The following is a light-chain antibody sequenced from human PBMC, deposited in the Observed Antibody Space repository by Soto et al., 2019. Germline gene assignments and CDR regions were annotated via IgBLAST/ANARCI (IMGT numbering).Light chain of an antibody. J-gene: IGKJ4*01. CDR1: QSNSDY. CDR2: AAS. CDR3: QKYKSYPET. V-gene: IGKV1-27*01. Sequence: DVQMTKSPSSLSASVANRVTITCRAIQSNSDYLAWYQQQAGKVVELLSYAASTLKSGVPSRLSGSGSGTEFTLTISSLQPDDVATYYCQKYKSYPETFGGRTKVDI.